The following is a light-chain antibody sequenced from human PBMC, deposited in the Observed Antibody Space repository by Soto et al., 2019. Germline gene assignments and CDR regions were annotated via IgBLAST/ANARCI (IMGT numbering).Light chain of an antibody. V-gene: IGKV1-5*01. J-gene: IGKJ2*01. CDR3: QQYNSYSLYT. Sequence: DIQMTQSPSTLSASVGARVTITCRASQSISSWLAWYQQKPGKAPKLLIYDASSLESGVPSRFSGSGSGTEFTLTISSLQPDDFANYYCQQYNSYSLYTFGQGTKLEIK. CDR1: QSISSW. CDR2: DAS.